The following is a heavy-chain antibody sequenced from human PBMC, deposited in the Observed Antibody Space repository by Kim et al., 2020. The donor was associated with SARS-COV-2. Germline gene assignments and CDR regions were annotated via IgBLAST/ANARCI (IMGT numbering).Heavy chain of an antibody. CDR3: ARASSYSSSWYGIDF. D-gene: IGHD6-13*01. Sequence: ADTVVGRFTISRDNSKNTVDLQMNSLSGEDTAMYFCARASSYSSSWYGIDFWGQGTLVTVSS. V-gene: IGHV3-30*01. J-gene: IGHJ4*02.